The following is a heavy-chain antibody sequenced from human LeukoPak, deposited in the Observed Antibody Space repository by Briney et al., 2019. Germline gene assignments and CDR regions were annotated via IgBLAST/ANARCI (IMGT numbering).Heavy chain of an antibody. CDR3: ARGATTFGSNYFVP. CDR2: VYYMGNT. Sequence: SETLSLTCTVSGDSINNYYLSWIRQPRGKGLEWIGYVYYMGNTNYNPSLKSRVTISVNTSNNQFSLNLTSVTAADSAIYYCARGATTFGSNYFVPWGQGTLVTVSS. J-gene: IGHJ5*02. V-gene: IGHV4-59*01. D-gene: IGHD3-3*01. CDR1: GDSINNYY.